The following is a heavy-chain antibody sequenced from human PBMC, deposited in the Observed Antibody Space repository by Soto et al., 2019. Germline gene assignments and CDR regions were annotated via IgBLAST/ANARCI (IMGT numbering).Heavy chain of an antibody. CDR3: ARDTSNSIVVVPAAIADY. D-gene: IGHD2-2*01. CDR2: ISSSGSTI. J-gene: IGHJ4*02. V-gene: IGHV3-11*01. CDR1: GFTFSDYY. Sequence: GGSLRLSCAASGFTFSDYYMSWIRQAPGKGLEWVSYISSSGSTIYYADSVKGRFTISRDNAKNSLYLQMNSLRAEDTAVYYCARDTSNSIVVVPAAIADYWGQGTLVTVSS.